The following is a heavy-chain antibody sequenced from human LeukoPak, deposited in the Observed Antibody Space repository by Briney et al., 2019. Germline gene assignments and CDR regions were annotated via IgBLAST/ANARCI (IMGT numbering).Heavy chain of an antibody. Sequence: GGSLRLSCSASGFTFSTYAMHWVRQAPGKGLEHVSATTSDGGSTYYADSVKGRFTLSRDNSKNTLYLQMNSLRTEDTAVYYCARGSYYYGSGSHNGDLFDYWGQGTLVTVSS. CDR1: GFTFSTYA. J-gene: IGHJ4*02. CDR2: TTSDGGST. V-gene: IGHV3-64*04. CDR3: ARGSYYYGSGSHNGDLFDY. D-gene: IGHD3-10*01.